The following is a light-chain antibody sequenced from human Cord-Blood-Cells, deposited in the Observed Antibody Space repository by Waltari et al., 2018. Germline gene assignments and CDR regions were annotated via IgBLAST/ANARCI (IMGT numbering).Light chain of an antibody. CDR3: CSYAGSSTVV. J-gene: IGLJ2*01. Sequence: QSALTQPASVSGSPGQSITISCTGTSSDGGSSNLVSWYQQHPGKAPKLMIYEGSKRPSGVSNRFSGSKSGNTASLTISGLQAEDEADYYCCSYAGSSTVVFGGGTKLTVL. CDR1: SSDGGSSNL. CDR2: EGS. V-gene: IGLV2-23*01.